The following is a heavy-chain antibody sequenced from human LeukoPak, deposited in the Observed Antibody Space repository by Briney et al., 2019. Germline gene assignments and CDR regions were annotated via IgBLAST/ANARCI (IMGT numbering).Heavy chain of an antibody. CDR1: GFTFSSYA. V-gene: IGHV3-30*04. CDR3: ARDLKRYFDWLLSPYYYGMDV. Sequence: GGSLRLSCAASGFTFSSYAMHWVRQAPGKGLEWVAVISYDGSNKYYADSVKGRFTISRDNSKNTLYLQMNSLRAEDTAVYYCARDLKRYFDWLLSPYYYGMDVWVHGTMVTGSS. J-gene: IGHJ6*02. CDR2: ISYDGSNK. D-gene: IGHD3-9*01.